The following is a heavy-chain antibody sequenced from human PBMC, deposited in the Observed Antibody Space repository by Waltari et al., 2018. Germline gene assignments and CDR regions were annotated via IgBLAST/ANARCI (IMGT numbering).Heavy chain of an antibody. CDR3: ARTGVPAVNNWFDP. Sequence: QVQLQESGPGLVKPSETLSLTCTVSGGSISSYYWSWIRQPPGKGLEWIGYIYYSGSTNDNPSLKSRVTISVDTSKNQFSLKLSSVTAADTAVYYCARTGVPAVNNWFDPWGQGTLVTVSS. D-gene: IGHD2-2*01. CDR2: IYYSGST. J-gene: IGHJ5*02. V-gene: IGHV4-59*01. CDR1: GGSISSYY.